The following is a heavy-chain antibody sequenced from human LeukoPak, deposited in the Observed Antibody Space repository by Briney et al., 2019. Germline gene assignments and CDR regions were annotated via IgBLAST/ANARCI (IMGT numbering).Heavy chain of an antibody. CDR1: GGTFISYA. CDR2: IIPIFGTA. D-gene: IGHD6-19*01. Sequence: SVKVSCKASGGTFISYAISWVRQAPGQGLEWMGRIIPIFGTANYAQKFQGRVTITTDESTSTAYMELSSLRSDDTAVYYCARGGSGWPLNFGYWGQGTLVTVSS. J-gene: IGHJ4*02. V-gene: IGHV1-69*05. CDR3: ARGGSGWPLNFGY.